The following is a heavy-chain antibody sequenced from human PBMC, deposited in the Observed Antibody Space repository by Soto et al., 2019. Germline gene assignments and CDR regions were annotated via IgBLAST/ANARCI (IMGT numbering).Heavy chain of an antibody. J-gene: IGHJ4*02. CDR1: GFIVANSV. CDR3: ATDWQFDY. CDR2: IRPSGGGA. V-gene: IGHV3-23*01. Sequence: EVQLLQSGGGLIQPGGSLRLSCEASGFIVANSVMNWVRQAPGEGLEYVSLIRPSGGGADYADSVRGRFTISRDDSKNTLYLQMNSLRVEDTAVYYCATDWQFDYWGQGTLVTVSS.